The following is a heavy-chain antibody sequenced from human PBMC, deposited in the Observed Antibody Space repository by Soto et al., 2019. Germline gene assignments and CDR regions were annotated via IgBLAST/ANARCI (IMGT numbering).Heavy chain of an antibody. CDR1: GDSVSSNSAA. Sequence: SQTLSLTCAISGDSVSSNSAAWNWIRQSPSRGLEWLGRTHYRSKWYNDYAVSVKSRITINPDTSKNQFSLQLNSVTPEDTAVYYCASSGSTTVVRARAFDIWGQGTMVTVSS. CDR2: THYRSKWYN. J-gene: IGHJ3*02. D-gene: IGHD4-17*01. CDR3: ASSGSTTVVRARAFDI. V-gene: IGHV6-1*01.